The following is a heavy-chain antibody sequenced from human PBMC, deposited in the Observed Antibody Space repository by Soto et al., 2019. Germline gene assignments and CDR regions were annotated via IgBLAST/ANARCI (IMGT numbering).Heavy chain of an antibody. Sequence: GGSLRLSCAASGFTFSSYWMSWVRQAPGKGLEWVANIKQDGSEKYYVDSVKGRFTISRDNAKNSLYLQMNSLRAEDTAVYYCARDCPRDIWDAFDIWGQGTMVTVSS. V-gene: IGHV3-7*05. CDR3: ARDCPRDIWDAFDI. D-gene: IGHD2-15*01. J-gene: IGHJ3*02. CDR1: GFTFSSYW. CDR2: IKQDGSEK.